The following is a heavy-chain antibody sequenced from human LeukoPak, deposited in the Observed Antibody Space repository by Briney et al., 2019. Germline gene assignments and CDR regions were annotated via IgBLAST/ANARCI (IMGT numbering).Heavy chain of an antibody. J-gene: IGHJ3*02. V-gene: IGHV4-59*01. D-gene: IGHD3-16*01. CDR1: GGSFSGYY. CDR3: AREIPTMLNAFDI. Sequence: SETLSLTCAVYGGSFSGYYWSWIRQPPGKGLEWIGYIYYSGSTNYNPSLKSRVTISVDTSKNQFSLKLSSVTAADTAVYYCAREIPTMLNAFDIWGQGTMVTVSS. CDR2: IYYSGST.